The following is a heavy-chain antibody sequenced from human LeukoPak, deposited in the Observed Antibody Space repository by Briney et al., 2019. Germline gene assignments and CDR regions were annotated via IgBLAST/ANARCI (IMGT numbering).Heavy chain of an antibody. CDR3: ARVRVVVVIFDAFDI. CDR2: ISYSGST. V-gene: IGHV4-59*12. Sequence: SETLSLTCSVSGGSISSYYWSWIRQPPGKGLEWIGYISYSGSTNYNPSLKSRVTISVDTSKNQFSLKLSSVTAADTAVYYCARVRVVVVIFDAFDIWGQGTMVTVSS. J-gene: IGHJ3*02. D-gene: IGHD3-22*01. CDR1: GGSISSYY.